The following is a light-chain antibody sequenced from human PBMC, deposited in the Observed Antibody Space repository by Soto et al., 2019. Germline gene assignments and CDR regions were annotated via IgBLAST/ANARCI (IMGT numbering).Light chain of an antibody. CDR2: DVS. V-gene: IGLV2-14*03. CDR1: SSDFGDFNY. J-gene: IGLJ1*01. CDR3: TSYTTSITYV. Sequence: QSVLTQPASVSGSPGQSITISCTGTSSDFGDFNYVFWYQQYPGKAPKLLIYDVSNRPSGVSNRFSGSKSGDTASLTISGLQAEDEADYYCTSYTTSITYVFGTGTKVTVL.